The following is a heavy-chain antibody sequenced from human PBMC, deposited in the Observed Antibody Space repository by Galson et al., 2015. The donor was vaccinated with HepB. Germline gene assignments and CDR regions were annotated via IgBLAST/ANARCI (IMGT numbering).Heavy chain of an antibody. CDR1: GFTVSSNY. Sequence: SLRLSCAASGFTVSSNYMSWVRQAPGKGLEWVSVIYSGGSTYYADSVKSRFTISRDNSKNTLYLQMNSLRAEDTAVYYCARHPDYRVSQWAAYESGYYYYMDVWGKGTTVTVSS. V-gene: IGHV3-53*01. D-gene: IGHD4-11*01. CDR3: ARHPDYRVSQWAAYESGYYYYMDV. J-gene: IGHJ6*03. CDR2: IYSGGST.